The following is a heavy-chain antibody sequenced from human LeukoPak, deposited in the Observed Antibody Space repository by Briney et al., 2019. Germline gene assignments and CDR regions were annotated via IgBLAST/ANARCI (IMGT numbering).Heavy chain of an antibody. D-gene: IGHD3-10*01. V-gene: IGHV1-2*02. CDR2: INPNSGGT. CDR3: ARDRPLDADDYYGFYYFDY. CDR1: GYTFTGYY. J-gene: IGHJ4*02. Sequence: ASVKVSCKASGYTFTGYYMHWVRQAPGQGLEWMGWINPNSGGTNHAQKFQGRVTMTRDTYISTAYMELSRLRSDDTAVYYCARDRPLDADDYYGFYYFDYWDQGTLVTVSS.